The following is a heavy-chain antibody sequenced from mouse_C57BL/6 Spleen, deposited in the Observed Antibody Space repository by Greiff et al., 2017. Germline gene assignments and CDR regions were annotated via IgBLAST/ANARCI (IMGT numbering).Heavy chain of an antibody. Sequence: VQLQESGAELVKPGDSVKMSCKASGYTFTTYPIEWMKQNHGKSLEWIGNFHPYNDDTKYNEKFKGKATLTVEKSSSTVYLELSRLTYDDSAVYYCARLYYYGTSYEGYFDYWGQGTTLTVSS. V-gene: IGHV1-47*01. CDR3: ARLYYYGTSYEGYFDY. D-gene: IGHD1-1*01. J-gene: IGHJ2*01. CDR1: GYTFTTYP. CDR2: FHPYNDDT.